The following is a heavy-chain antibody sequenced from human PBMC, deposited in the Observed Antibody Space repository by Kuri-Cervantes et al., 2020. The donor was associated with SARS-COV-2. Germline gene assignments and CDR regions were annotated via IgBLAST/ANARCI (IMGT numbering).Heavy chain of an antibody. J-gene: IGHJ5*02. CDR1: GGSIRSGDYY. CDR2: IYYSGST. CDR3: ARGLMGYCTGGVCPTRIDP. Sequence: SETLSLTCTLSGGSIRSGDYYWSWIRQPPGKGLEWIGYIYYSGSTYYNPSLKSRVTISVDTSKNQFSLKLSSVTAADTAVYYCARGLMGYCTGGVCPTRIDPWGQGTLVTVSS. V-gene: IGHV4-30-4*01. D-gene: IGHD2-8*02.